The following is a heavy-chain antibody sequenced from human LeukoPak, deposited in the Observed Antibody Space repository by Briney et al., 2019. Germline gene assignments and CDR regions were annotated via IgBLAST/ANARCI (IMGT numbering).Heavy chain of an antibody. Sequence: SSETLSLTCTVSGGFISSYYWSWIRQPPGKGLKWIGNIYYSGYTTYSPSLRSRVPISVDTSKNQFSLKLSSVTAADTAVYYCARETSQKGAHYMDVWGKGTTITISS. CDR2: IYYSGYT. D-gene: IGHD3-16*01. V-gene: IGHV4-59*01. CDR3: ARETSQKGAHYMDV. J-gene: IGHJ6*03. CDR1: GGFISSYY.